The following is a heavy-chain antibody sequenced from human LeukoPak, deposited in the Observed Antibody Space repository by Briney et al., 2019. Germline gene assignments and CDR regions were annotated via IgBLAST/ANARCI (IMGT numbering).Heavy chain of an antibody. V-gene: IGHV3-30-3*01. J-gene: IGHJ4*02. CDR2: ISYDGSNK. Sequence: GGSLRLSCVASEFPFSNHWMSWVRQAPGKGLEWVAVISYDGSNKYYADSVKGRFTISRDNSKNTLYLQMNSLRAEDTAVYYCARRLSVPGYSSGSTYFDYWGQGTLVTVSS. CDR1: EFPFSNHW. CDR3: ARRLSVPGYSSGSTYFDY. D-gene: IGHD6-19*01.